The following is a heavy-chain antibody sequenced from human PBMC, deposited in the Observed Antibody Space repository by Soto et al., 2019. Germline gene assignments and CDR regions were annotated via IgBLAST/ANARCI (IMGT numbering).Heavy chain of an antibody. V-gene: IGHV4-31*03. CDR1: GGSISSGGYY. J-gene: IGHJ6*02. CDR3: ARDRQTSWRYYYYGMDV. CDR2: IYYSGST. Sequence: TLSRTCTVSGGSISSGGYYWSWIRQHPGKGLEWIGYIYYSGSTYYNPSLKSRVTISVDTSKNQFSLKLSSVTAADTAVYYCARDRQTSWRYYYYGMDVWGQGTTVTVSS.